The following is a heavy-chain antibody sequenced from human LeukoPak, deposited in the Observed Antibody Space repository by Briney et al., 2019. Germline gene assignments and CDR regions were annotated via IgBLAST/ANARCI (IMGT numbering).Heavy chain of an antibody. CDR1: GLTFSSYE. J-gene: IGHJ4*02. CDR3: ARGITVTTYGCDY. V-gene: IGHV3-48*03. CDR2: ISSSGSTI. Sequence: PGGSLRLSCAASGLTFSSYEMSWVRQAPGKGLEWVSYISSSGSTIYYADSVKGRFTISRDNAKNSLYLQMNSLRAEDTAVYYCARGITVTTYGCDYWGQGTLVTVSS. D-gene: IGHD4-17*01.